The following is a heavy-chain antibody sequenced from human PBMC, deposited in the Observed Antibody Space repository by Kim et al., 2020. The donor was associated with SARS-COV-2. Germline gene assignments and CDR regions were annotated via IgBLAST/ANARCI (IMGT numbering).Heavy chain of an antibody. CDR2: IYYTGST. Sequence: SETLSLTCTVSGGSISTYYWSWIRQPPGKGLEWMGYIYYTGSTNVNPSLKGRVTMSLDTSKSQFSLNLRSVTAADTAVYYCARTSSRDWYNDRGHFDHWGQGPLVAVSS. CDR3: ARTSSRDWYNDRGHFDH. V-gene: IGHV4-59*01. J-gene: IGHJ4*02. D-gene: IGHD1-1*01. CDR1: GGSISTYY.